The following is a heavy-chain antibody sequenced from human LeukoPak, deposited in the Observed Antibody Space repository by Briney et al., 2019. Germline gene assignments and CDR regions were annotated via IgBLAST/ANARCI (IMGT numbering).Heavy chain of an antibody. CDR1: GGSISTSNYY. CDR3: ARDIGIGEFGVDY. CDR2: IFYSGST. Sequence: PSETLSLTCTVSGGSISTSNYYWGWIRQPPGKGLEWIGNIFYSGSTYYSPSLKSRVTISLDTSRNQFSLKLSSVTAADTAVYYCARDIGIGEFGVDYWGQGTLVTVSS. D-gene: IGHD3-10*01. V-gene: IGHV4-39*07. J-gene: IGHJ4*02.